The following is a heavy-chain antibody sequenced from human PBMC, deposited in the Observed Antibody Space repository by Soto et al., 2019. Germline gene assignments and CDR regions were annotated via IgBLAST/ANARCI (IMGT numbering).Heavy chain of an antibody. J-gene: IGHJ4*02. V-gene: IGHV3-23*01. CDR1: GFTFSSYA. CDR3: AKVGRDPTMCARVVVAGVSGGYFGY. D-gene: IGHD6-19*01. Sequence: EVQLLESGGGLVQPGGSLRLSCAASGFTFSSYAMSWVRQAPGKGLEWVSAISGSGGSTYYAGSVKGRFTISRDTSQNPLYLQMNSGRAEDTAVYYCAKVGRDPTMCARVVVAGVSGGYFGYWGQGSLGTVSA. CDR2: ISGSGGST.